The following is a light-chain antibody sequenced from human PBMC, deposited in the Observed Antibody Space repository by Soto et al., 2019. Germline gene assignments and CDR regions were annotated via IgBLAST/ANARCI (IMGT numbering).Light chain of an antibody. CDR3: TQSYSTSWT. CDR1: QSISSY. V-gene: IGKV1-39*01. Sequence: DIQMTQSPSSLSSSVGDRVTITCRASQSISSYLNWYQQKPGKAPKLLIYAASSLQSGVPSRFSDSGSGTDFTLTIRSLQPDEFATYYCTQSYSTSWTFGQGTKVQIK. J-gene: IGKJ1*01. CDR2: AAS.